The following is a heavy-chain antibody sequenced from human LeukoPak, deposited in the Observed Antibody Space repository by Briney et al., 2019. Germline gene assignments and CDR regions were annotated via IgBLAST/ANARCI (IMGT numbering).Heavy chain of an antibody. CDR1: GYSISSGYY. CDR2: IYHSGST. D-gene: IGHD2-15*01. J-gene: IGHJ5*02. CDR3: ARSTYCSGGSCSHNWFDP. Sequence: PSETLSLTCTVSGYSISSGYYWGWIRQPPGKGLEWIESIYHSGSTYYNPSLKSRVTISVDTSKNQFSLKLSSVTAADTAVYYCARSTYCSGGSCSHNWFDPWGQGTLVTVSS. V-gene: IGHV4-38-2*02.